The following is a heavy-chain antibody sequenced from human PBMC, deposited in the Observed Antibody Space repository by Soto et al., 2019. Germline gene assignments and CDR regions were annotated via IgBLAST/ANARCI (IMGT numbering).Heavy chain of an antibody. CDR3: ARSIRGTRRFNGMDV. CDR2: IERDDDDK. Sequence: SGPTLVNPTETLTLTCTFSGFSLTIPGMCVSWIRQSPGKALEWLALIERDDDDKYYSTSLKTRLTISKDTRKNQVVLTMANMEQADTATYYCARSIRGTRRFNGMDVWGQGTTVTVYS. CDR1: GFSLTIPGMC. D-gene: IGHD1-20*01. V-gene: IGHV2-70*13. J-gene: IGHJ6*02.